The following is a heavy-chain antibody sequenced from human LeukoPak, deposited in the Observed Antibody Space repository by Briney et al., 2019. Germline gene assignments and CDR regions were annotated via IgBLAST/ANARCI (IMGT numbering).Heavy chain of an antibody. J-gene: IGHJ4*02. CDR1: GFTVSSNY. CDR3: ARDRGSLLGMDY. CDR2: IYSGGST. D-gene: IGHD3-10*01. V-gene: IGHV3-66*02. Sequence: GGSLRLSCAASGFTVSSNYMSWVRQAPGKGLEWVSVIYSGGSTYYADSVEGRFTISRDNSKNTLYLQMNSLRAEDTAVYYCARDRGSLLGMDYWGQGTLVTVSS.